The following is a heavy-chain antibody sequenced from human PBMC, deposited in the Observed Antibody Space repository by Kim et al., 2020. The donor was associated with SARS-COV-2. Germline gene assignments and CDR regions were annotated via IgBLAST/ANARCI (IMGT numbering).Heavy chain of an antibody. Sequence: GGSLRLSCAASGFTFSNYAMSWVRQAPGKGLEWVSTIGGGGRSTFYADSVKGRFTISRDNSKNTLYLQMNSLRAEDTAVYYCAKGGWLRVFDYWGQGALV. CDR1: GFTFSNYA. J-gene: IGHJ4*02. V-gene: IGHV3-23*01. D-gene: IGHD5-12*01. CDR3: AKGGWLRVFDY. CDR2: IGGGGRST.